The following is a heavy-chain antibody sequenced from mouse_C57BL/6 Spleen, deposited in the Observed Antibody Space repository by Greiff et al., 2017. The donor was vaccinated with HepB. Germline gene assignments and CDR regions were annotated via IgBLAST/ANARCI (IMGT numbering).Heavy chain of an antibody. D-gene: IGHD2-10*02. CDR2: IHPNSGST. J-gene: IGHJ2*01. CDR3: ARSPPSGPYFDY. V-gene: IGHV1-64*01. Sequence: VQLQQSGAELVKPGASVKLSCKASGYTFTSYWMHWVKQRPGQGLEWIGMIHPNSGSTNYNEKFKSKATLTVDKSSSTAYMQLSSLTSEDSAVYYCARSPPSGPYFDYWGQGTTLTVSS. CDR1: GYTFTSYW.